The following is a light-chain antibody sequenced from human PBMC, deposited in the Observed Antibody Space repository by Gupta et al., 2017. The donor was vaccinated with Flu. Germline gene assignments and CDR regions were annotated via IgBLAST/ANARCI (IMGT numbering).Light chain of an antibody. CDR2: WAS. CDR1: QSLFFSSNNKNF. Sequence: DIVMTQSPDSLAVSLGERATINCKSDQSLFFSSNNKNFLAWYQQKPGQPPKLLIYWASTRESGVPDRFSGSGSGTDFTLTISSLQAEDVAFYYCQQYYSSPPAFGQGTRLEIK. J-gene: IGKJ2*01. V-gene: IGKV4-1*01. CDR3: QQYYSSPPA.